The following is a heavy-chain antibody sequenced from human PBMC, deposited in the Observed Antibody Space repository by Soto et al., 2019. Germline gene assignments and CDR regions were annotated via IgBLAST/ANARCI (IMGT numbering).Heavy chain of an antibody. V-gene: IGHV1-18*01. CDR1: GYTFTSYG. CDR2: ISAYNGNT. J-gene: IGHJ4*02. Sequence: ASVKVSCKASGYTFTSYGISWVRQAPGQGLEWMGWISAYNGNTNYAQKLQGRVTMTTDTSTSTAYMELRSLRSDDTAVYYCARDIGLPIAAAATVPDDWGQGTLVTVSS. D-gene: IGHD6-13*01. CDR3: ARDIGLPIAAAATVPDD.